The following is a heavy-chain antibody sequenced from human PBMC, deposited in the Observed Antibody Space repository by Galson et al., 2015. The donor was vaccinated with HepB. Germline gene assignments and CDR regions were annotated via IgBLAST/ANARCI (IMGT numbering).Heavy chain of an antibody. Sequence: SVKVSCKASGGTFSSYAISWVRQAPGQGLEWMGGIIPIFGTANYAQKFQGRVTITADESTSTAYMELSSLRSEDTAVYSCARSLVIRGVPRGFDPWGQGTLVTVSS. CDR2: IIPIFGTA. D-gene: IGHD3-10*01. CDR1: GGTFSSYA. J-gene: IGHJ5*02. V-gene: IGHV1-69*13. CDR3: ARSLVIRGVPRGFDP.